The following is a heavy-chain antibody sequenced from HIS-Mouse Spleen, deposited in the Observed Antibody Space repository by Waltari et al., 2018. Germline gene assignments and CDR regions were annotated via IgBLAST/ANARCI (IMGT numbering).Heavy chain of an antibody. Sequence: QLQLQESGPGLVKPSETLSLTCTVSGGSISSSSYYWGWIRQPPGKGLAWIGRIYYSGSTHYNPSLKGRVTRSVDTSKNQFSLKLSSATAADTAVYYCAREIPYSSSWYDWYFDLWGRGTLVTVSS. CDR1: GGSISSSSYY. CDR2: IYYSGST. CDR3: AREIPYSSSWYDWYFDL. V-gene: IGHV4-39*07. J-gene: IGHJ2*01. D-gene: IGHD6-13*01.